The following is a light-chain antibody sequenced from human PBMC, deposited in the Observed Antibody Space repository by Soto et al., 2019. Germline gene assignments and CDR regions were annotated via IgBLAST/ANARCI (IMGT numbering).Light chain of an antibody. CDR3: RQATQSYT. CDR1: QSLVHIDGNTY. CDR2: KIS. Sequence: DIVLTQTRLSSPVTLGQPASISCRSNQSLVHIDGNTYFNWLQQRPGQPPRLLISKISNRFPGVPDRFSGSGAGTDFTLKISRVEAEDVGVYYCRQATQSYTFGQGTRLEIK. J-gene: IGKJ2*01. V-gene: IGKV2-24*01.